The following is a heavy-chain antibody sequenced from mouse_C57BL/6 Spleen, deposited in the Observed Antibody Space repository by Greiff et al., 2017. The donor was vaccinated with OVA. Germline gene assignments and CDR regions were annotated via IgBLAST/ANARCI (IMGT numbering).Heavy chain of an antibody. D-gene: IGHD2-3*01. V-gene: IGHV1-52*01. CDR1: GYTFTSYW. J-gene: IGHJ2*01. CDR2: IDPSDSET. Sequence: QVHVKQPGAELVRPGSSVKLSCKASGYTFTSYWMHWVKQRPIQGLEWIGNIDPSDSETHYNQKFKDKATLTVDKSSSTAYMQLSSLTSEDSAVYYYAIRGRGYSFDYWGQGTTLTVSS. CDR3: AIRGRGYSFDY.